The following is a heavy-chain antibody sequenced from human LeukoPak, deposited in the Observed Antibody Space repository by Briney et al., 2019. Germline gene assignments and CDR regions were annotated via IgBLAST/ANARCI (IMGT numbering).Heavy chain of an antibody. Sequence: PSETLSLTCTLSGGSISSYYWSWIRQPPGKGLEWIGYMYNSGSTNYNPSLKSRVTISVDTSKNQFSLRLSSVTAADTAVYYCARQSGNGYSGFDFQAFDIWGQGTMVTVSS. J-gene: IGHJ3*02. V-gene: IGHV4-59*08. CDR2: MYNSGST. D-gene: IGHD5-12*01. CDR1: GGSISSYY. CDR3: ARQSGNGYSGFDFQAFDI.